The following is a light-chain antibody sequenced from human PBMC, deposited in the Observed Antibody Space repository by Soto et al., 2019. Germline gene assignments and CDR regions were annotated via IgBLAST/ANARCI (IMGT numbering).Light chain of an antibody. CDR1: ESVTSSA. J-gene: IGKJ1*01. CDR2: GVS. V-gene: IGKV3-20*01. Sequence: EMVLTHSPVTLSSSPGESATLSCRARESVTSSALAWYQQKPGQAPRLLIYGVSSRDTGVPDRFSGSGSGTDFTLTISRLEPEDFAVYYCQQYGSSPETFGQGTKVEIK. CDR3: QQYGSSPET.